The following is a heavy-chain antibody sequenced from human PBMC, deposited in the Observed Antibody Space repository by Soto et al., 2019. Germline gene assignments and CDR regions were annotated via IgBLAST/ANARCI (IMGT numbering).Heavy chain of an antibody. V-gene: IGHV1-69*06. CDR1: GSTFNNFA. J-gene: IGHJ4*02. CDR3: ARAIKRWEVNYYFDY. Sequence: QVVLLQSGAEVKEPGSSVRLSCQVSGSTFNNFAFSWVRQAPGQGPEWLGGIVVMSNAADYSQRFQDRVMITADTSTSTLYMELGSLTFDDTAVYYCARAIKRWEVNYYFDYWGQXXL. D-gene: IGHD1-26*01. CDR2: IVVMSNAA.